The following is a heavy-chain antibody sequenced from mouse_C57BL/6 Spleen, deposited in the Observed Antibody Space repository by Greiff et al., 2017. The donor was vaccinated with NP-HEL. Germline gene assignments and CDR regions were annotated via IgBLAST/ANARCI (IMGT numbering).Heavy chain of an antibody. CDR3: ARRVFDY. Sequence: VQLQQSGAELVKPGASVKLSCKASGYTFTSYWMQWVKQRPGQGLEWIGEIDPSDSYTNYNQKFKGKATLTVDTSSSTAYMQLSSLTSEDSAVYYCARRVFDYWGQGTTLTVPS. CDR1: GYTFTSYW. V-gene: IGHV1-50*01. J-gene: IGHJ2*01. CDR2: IDPSDSYT.